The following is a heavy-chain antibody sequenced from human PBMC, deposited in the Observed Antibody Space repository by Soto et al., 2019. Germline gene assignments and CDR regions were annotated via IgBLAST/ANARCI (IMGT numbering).Heavy chain of an antibody. CDR3: ASRVPRRSYLGVIDY. Sequence: SETLSLTCTVSAVSISNDGYFWTWIRQRPGKGPEWIGYISNSGSSFSNPALRSRLAFSIDTSKNQFSLKLTSMTAADTAIYYCASRVPRRSYLGVIDYWGHGTLVTVSS. D-gene: IGHD1-26*01. V-gene: IGHV4-31*03. CDR1: AVSISNDGYF. CDR2: ISNSGSS. J-gene: IGHJ4*01.